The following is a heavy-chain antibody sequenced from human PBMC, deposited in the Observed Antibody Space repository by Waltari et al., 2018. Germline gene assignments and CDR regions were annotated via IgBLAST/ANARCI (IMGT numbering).Heavy chain of an antibody. CDR3: AKRENFNFWRDAFDL. J-gene: IGHJ3*01. CDR1: GDSISRSSYY. Sequence: QFQLQESGPGLVRPSETLSLACTVSGDSISRSSYYWAWIRQPPGKGLEWIGTIYSSGSTSYNSSLKSRVTISIYTSKNQFSLMLSSVTAADTAVYYCAKRENFNFWRDAFDLWGQGTMVTVSS. V-gene: IGHV4-39*07. D-gene: IGHD3-3*01. CDR2: IYSSGST.